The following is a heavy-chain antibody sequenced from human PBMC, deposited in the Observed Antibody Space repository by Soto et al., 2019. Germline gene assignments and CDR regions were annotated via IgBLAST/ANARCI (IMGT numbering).Heavy chain of an antibody. CDR1: GGSVSSYY. Sequence: PSETLSLTCTVSGGSVSSYYWSWIRQPPGKGLEWIGYIYYSGSTNYNPSLKSRVTISVDTSKNQFSLTLSSVTAADTAVYYCARNIGYYGDSAFQHCGQGTLVTVSS. CDR2: IYYSGST. D-gene: IGHD4-17*01. CDR3: ARNIGYYGDSAFQH. J-gene: IGHJ1*01. V-gene: IGHV4-59*08.